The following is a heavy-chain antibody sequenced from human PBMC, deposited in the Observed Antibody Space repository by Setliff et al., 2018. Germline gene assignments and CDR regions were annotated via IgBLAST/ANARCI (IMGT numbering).Heavy chain of an antibody. V-gene: IGHV4-34*12. CDR1: GGSFSGYY. J-gene: IGHJ6*03. CDR2: IIHSGST. Sequence: SETLSLTCAVYGGSFSGYYWSWIRQPPGKRLEWIGEIIHSGSTNYNPSLKSRVTMSVDTSKNQFSLKLSSVTAADTAVYYCAREQWLDPPGYYYMDVWAKGTTVTVSS. CDR3: AREQWLDPPGYYYMDV. D-gene: IGHD6-19*01.